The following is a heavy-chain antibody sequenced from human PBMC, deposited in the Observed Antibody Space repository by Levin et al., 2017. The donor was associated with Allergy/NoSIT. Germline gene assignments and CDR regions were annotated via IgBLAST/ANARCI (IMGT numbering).Heavy chain of an antibody. CDR3: ARGLRSSASGWYYFDY. Sequence: GESLKISCAASGFTFSSYDMHWVRQATGKGLEWVSAIGTAGDTYYPGSVKGRFTISRENAKNSLYLQMNSLRAGDTAVYYCARGLRSSASGWYYFDYWGQGTLVTVSS. CDR2: IGTAGDT. D-gene: IGHD6-19*01. CDR1: GFTFSSYD. V-gene: IGHV3-13*04. J-gene: IGHJ4*02.